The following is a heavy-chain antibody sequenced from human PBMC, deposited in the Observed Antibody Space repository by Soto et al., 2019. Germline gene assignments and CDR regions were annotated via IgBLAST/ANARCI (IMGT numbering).Heavy chain of an antibody. CDR1: GFTFSNDW. CDR2: IISGGSRV. V-gene: IGHV3-74*01. CDR3: ARERTSKGGMDV. Sequence: GGSLRLSCAASGFTFSNDWMNWVRQGPGKGLEWVSRIISGGSRVSYADSVKGRFTIARDNAKNTLYLEMHSLTAEDTAVYYCARERTSKGGMDVWDQGTTVTVSS. J-gene: IGHJ6*02.